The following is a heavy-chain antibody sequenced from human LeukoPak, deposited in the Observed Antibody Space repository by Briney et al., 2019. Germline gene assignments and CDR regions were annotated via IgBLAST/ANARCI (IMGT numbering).Heavy chain of an antibody. V-gene: IGHV3-30*04. Sequence: GGSLRLSCAASGFTFSSYAMHWVRQAPGKGLEWVAVISYDGSNKSYADSVKGRFTISRDNSKNTLYLQMNSLRAEDTAVYYCARDYYDSSGHILDYWGQGTLVTVSS. CDR3: ARDYYDSSGHILDY. D-gene: IGHD3-22*01. CDR2: ISYDGSNK. CDR1: GFTFSSYA. J-gene: IGHJ4*02.